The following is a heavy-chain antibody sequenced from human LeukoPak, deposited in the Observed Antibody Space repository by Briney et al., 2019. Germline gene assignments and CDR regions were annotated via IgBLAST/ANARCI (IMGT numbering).Heavy chain of an antibody. CDR1: GGTFSSYA. CDR2: ISYDGSHK. Sequence: SCKDSGGTFSSYAMHWVRQAPGKGLEWVAVISYDGSHKYYADSVKGRFTISRDYSKNTLYLQMNSLRAEDTAVYFCARDTLVVVTAVIPSPPNFDYWGQGTLVTVSS. CDR3: ARDTLVVVTAVIPSPPNFDY. D-gene: IGHD2-21*02. J-gene: IGHJ4*02. V-gene: IGHV3-30*04.